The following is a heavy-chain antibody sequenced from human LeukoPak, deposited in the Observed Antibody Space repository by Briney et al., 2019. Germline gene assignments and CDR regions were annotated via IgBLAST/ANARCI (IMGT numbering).Heavy chain of an antibody. Sequence: SCKASGYTFTGYYMHWVRQAPGKGLEYVSAISSNGGSTYYANSVKGRFTISRDNSKNTLYLQMGSLRAEDMAVYYCARTNYGDLGYWGQGTLVTVSS. D-gene: IGHD4-17*01. CDR1: GYTFTGYY. CDR3: ARTNYGDLGY. CDR2: ISSNGGST. V-gene: IGHV3-64*01. J-gene: IGHJ4*02.